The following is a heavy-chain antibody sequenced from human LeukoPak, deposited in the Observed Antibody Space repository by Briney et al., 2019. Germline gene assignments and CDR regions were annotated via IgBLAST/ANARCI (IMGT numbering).Heavy chain of an antibody. CDR1: GGSISSSHYY. CDR3: ARGTLTKLDY. CDR2: INYSGST. D-gene: IGHD1-14*01. J-gene: IGHJ4*02. Sequence: SETLSLTCSVSGGSISSSHYYWGWIRQPPGKGLERIGTINYSGSTSYNPSLKSRVTISVDTSKNQFSLRLSSVTAADTAVYYCARGTLTKLDYWGQGTLVTVSS. V-gene: IGHV4-39*01.